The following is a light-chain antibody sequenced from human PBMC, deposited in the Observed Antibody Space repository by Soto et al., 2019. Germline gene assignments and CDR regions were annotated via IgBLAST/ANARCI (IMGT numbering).Light chain of an antibody. V-gene: IGKV3-11*01. CDR2: DAS. CDR1: QTVSNF. Sequence: EIVLTQSPATLSLSPGEGATLSCRASQTVSNFLAWYQQKPGQAPRLLIYDASKRATGIPARFSGSGSGTDFTLTFSSLEPEDFAVYYCQQRYNWPLTFGGGTKVEIK. J-gene: IGKJ4*01. CDR3: QQRYNWPLT.